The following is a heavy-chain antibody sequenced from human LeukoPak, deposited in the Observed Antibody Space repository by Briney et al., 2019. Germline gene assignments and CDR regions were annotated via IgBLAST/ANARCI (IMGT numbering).Heavy chain of an antibody. Sequence: ETLSLTCAVSDDSFSSHYWTWIRQPPGKGLEWIGYISYIGSTNYNPSLKSRVTISIDTSRNQFSLRLSSVTAADTAVYYCARDLVTVTKGFDIWGQGTMVSVSS. CDR1: DDSFSSHY. D-gene: IGHD4-17*01. J-gene: IGHJ3*02. CDR3: ARDLVTVTKGFDI. V-gene: IGHV4-59*11. CDR2: ISYIGST.